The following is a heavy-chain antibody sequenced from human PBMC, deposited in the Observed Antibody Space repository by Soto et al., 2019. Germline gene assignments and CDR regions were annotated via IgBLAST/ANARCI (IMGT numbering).Heavy chain of an antibody. J-gene: IGHJ6*02. CDR3: ARYYGSGSYSKGGYGMDV. D-gene: IGHD3-10*01. Sequence: QITLKESGPTLVKPTQTLTLTCTFSGFSLSTSGVGVGWIRQPPGKALEWLALIYWNDDKRDSPSLKSRLTITKDTSKNQVVLTMTNMDPVDTATYYCARYYGSGSYSKGGYGMDVWGQGTTVTVSS. V-gene: IGHV2-5*01. CDR1: GFSLSTSGVG. CDR2: IYWNDDK.